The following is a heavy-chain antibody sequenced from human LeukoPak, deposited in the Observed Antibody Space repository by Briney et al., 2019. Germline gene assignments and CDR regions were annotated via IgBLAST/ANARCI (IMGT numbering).Heavy chain of an antibody. Sequence: PGGSLRLSCAASGFTFSSYEMNWVRQAPGKGLEWVSYISSSGSTIYYADSVKGRFTISRDNSKNTLYLQMGSLRAEDMAVYYCARGVHYYGSGSYPSTLGDYMDVWGKGTTVTISS. D-gene: IGHD3-10*01. CDR1: GFTFSSYE. CDR3: ARGVHYYGSGSYPSTLGDYMDV. CDR2: ISSSGSTI. J-gene: IGHJ6*03. V-gene: IGHV3-48*03.